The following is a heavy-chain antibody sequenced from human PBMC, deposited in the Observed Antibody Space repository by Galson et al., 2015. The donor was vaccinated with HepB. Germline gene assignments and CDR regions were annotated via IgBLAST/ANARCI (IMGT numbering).Heavy chain of an antibody. J-gene: IGHJ5*02. D-gene: IGHD3-10*01. CDR3: AATYYYGSGSYLNWFDP. Sequence: SVKVSCKASGYTFTSYAMHWVRQAPGQRLEWMGWINAGNGNTKYSQKFQGRVTITRDTSASTAYMELSSLRSEDTAVYYCAATYYYGSGSYLNWFDPWGQGTLVTVSS. CDR2: INAGNGNT. CDR1: GYTFTSYA. V-gene: IGHV1-3*01.